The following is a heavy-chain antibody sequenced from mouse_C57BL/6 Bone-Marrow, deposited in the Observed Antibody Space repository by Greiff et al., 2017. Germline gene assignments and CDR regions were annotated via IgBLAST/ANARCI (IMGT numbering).Heavy chain of an antibody. D-gene: IGHD2-1*01. CDR3: ASNYPSWFAY. CDR2: IDPSDSYT. V-gene: IGHV1-59*01. CDR1: GYTFTSYW. J-gene: IGHJ3*01. Sequence: QVQLQQSGAELVRPGASVKLSCKASGYTFTSYWMHWVKQRPGQGLEWIGVIDPSDSYTNYNQKFKGKATLTVDTSSSTAYMQLSSLTSEYSAVYYCASNYPSWFAYWGQGTLVTVSA.